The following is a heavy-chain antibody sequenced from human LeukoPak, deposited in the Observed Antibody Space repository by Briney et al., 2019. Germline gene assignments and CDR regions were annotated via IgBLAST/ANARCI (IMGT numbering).Heavy chain of an antibody. V-gene: IGHV4-59*08. CDR3: ARHLRISGAAYYFDY. D-gene: IGHD6-13*01. CDR1: GGSINYYY. CDR2: FYYTGST. J-gene: IGHJ4*02. Sequence: SDTLSLTCSVSGGSINYYYWSWIRQPPGKGLEWIGYFYYTGSTNCNHSLKSRVTISVDTSKNQFSLRLSSVTAADTAVYYCARHLRISGAAYYFDYWGQG.